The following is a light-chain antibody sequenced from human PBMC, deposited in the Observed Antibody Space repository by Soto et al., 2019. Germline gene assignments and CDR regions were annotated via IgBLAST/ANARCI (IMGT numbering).Light chain of an antibody. CDR3: QQYYSASGST. Sequence: DIVVTQSPDSLSVSLGERATIHCKASQSVLYSSNNKNYLAWYQQKPGEPPKLLFYWASTRESGVPDRFSGSGSGTDFTLTISSLQAEDVAVYYCQQYYSASGSTFGQGTKLEIK. J-gene: IGKJ2*01. CDR1: QSVLYSSNNKNY. CDR2: WAS. V-gene: IGKV4-1*01.